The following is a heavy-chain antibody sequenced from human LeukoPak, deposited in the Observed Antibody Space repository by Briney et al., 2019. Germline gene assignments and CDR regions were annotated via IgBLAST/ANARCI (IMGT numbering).Heavy chain of an antibody. CDR1: GGSFTASSYY. D-gene: IGHD2-15*01. CDR2: IYYSGST. Sequence: SETLSVTCIVSGGSFTASSYYWGWVRQPPGKGLEWIGSIYYSGSTFYNPSLKSRLTISIDRTKPQFSLSLSSVTAADTAIYYCARVYGDYSTVAFWGQGTLVTVSS. V-gene: IGHV4-39*07. CDR3: ARVYGDYSTVAF. J-gene: IGHJ4*02.